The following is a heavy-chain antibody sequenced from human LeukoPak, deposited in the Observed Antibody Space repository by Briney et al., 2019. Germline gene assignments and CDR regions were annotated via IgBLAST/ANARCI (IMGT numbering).Heavy chain of an antibody. CDR3: ARIAAALPYYFDY. J-gene: IGHJ4*02. Sequence: PGGSLRLSCAASGFTFSSYSMNWVRRAPGKGLEWVSSISSGSSYIYYADSVKGRFTISRDNAKNSLYLQMNSLRAEDTAVYYCARIAAALPYYFDYWGQGTLVTVSS. V-gene: IGHV3-21*01. D-gene: IGHD6-13*01. CDR2: ISSGSSYI. CDR1: GFTFSSYS.